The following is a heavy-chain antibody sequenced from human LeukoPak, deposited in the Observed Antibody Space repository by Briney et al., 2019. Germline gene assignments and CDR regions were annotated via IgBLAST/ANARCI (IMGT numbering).Heavy chain of an antibody. CDR2: ISGSGGTT. Sequence: GGSLSLSCAASGFTFSAFGMSWVRQAPGKGLEWVTSISGSGGTTYHAESVKGRFTISRDNSKNTLYLQMNSLRAEDTAVYYCSKDLAAARIYEDWGQGTLVTVSS. CDR1: GFTFSAFG. D-gene: IGHD6-25*01. CDR3: SKDLAAARIYED. J-gene: IGHJ4*02. V-gene: IGHV3-23*01.